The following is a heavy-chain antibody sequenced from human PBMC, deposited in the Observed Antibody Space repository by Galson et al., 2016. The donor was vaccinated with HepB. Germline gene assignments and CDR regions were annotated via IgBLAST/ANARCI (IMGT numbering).Heavy chain of an antibody. D-gene: IGHD4-11*01. V-gene: IGHV3-23*01. J-gene: IGHJ6*04. CDR2: ISGGST. Sequence: SLRLSCAASGLTFSSYAVNWVRQPPGKGLEWVSAISGGSTYYADSVKGRFTISRGNSKNTLFLQMSSLRAEDTALYYCAKAHLYSNFVGMDVRGKGTTVTVSS. CDR3: AKAHLYSNFVGMDV. CDR1: GLTFSSYA.